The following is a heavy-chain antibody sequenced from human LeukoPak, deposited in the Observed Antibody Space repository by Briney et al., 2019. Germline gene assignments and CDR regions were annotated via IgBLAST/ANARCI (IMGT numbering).Heavy chain of an antibody. CDR2: IYYSGST. J-gene: IGHJ6*03. D-gene: IGHD2-2*01. CDR1: GGSISSSSYY. Sequence: SETLSLTCTVSGGSISSSSYYWGWIRQPPGKGLEWIGSIYYSGSTYYNPSLKSRVTISVDTFKNQFSLKLSSVTAADTAVYYCARHPSSTSYYYYYYMDVWGKGTTVTVSS. V-gene: IGHV4-39*01. CDR3: ARHPSSTSYYYYYYMDV.